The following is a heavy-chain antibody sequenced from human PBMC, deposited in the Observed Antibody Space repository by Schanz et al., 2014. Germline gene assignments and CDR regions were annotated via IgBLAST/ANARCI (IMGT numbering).Heavy chain of an antibody. Sequence: EMQLLESGGGLVQPGGSLRLSCAASGFNFITFAMSWVRQAPGKGPEWVSAIGGDASRTYYADSVKGRFTISRDNSKSTLYPQMNSLRADAPAVYYCARPPPLVRGIAGWFGPWGQGSLVTVSS. D-gene: IGHD3-10*01. CDR2: IGGDASRT. CDR3: ARPPPLVRGIAGWFGP. V-gene: IGHV3-23*01. J-gene: IGHJ5*02. CDR1: GFNFITFA.